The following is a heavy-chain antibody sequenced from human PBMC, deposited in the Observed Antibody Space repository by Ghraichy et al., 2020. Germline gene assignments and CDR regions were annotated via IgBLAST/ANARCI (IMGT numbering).Heavy chain of an antibody. CDR2: ISWNSGSI. J-gene: IGHJ5*02. CDR1: GFTFDDYA. Sequence: GGSLRLSCAASGFTFDDYAMHWVRQAPGKGLEWVSGISWNSGSIGYADSVKGRFTISRDNAKNSLYLQMNSLRAEDTALYYCAKGPYYDYGDYGNWFDPWGQGTLVTVSS. D-gene: IGHD4-17*01. V-gene: IGHV3-9*01. CDR3: AKGPYYDYGDYGNWFDP.